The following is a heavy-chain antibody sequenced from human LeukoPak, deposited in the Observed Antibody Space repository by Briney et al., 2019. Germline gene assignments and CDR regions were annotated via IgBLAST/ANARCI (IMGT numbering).Heavy chain of an antibody. Sequence: GGSLRLSCAASGFTFSSYGMHWVRQAPGKGLERVAVISYDGSNKYYADSVKGRFTISRDNSKNTLYLQMNSLRAEDTAVYYCAKDQGVVVMGYWGQGTLVTVSS. J-gene: IGHJ4*02. V-gene: IGHV3-30*18. CDR3: AKDQGVVVMGY. D-gene: IGHD2-15*01. CDR1: GFTFSSYG. CDR2: ISYDGSNK.